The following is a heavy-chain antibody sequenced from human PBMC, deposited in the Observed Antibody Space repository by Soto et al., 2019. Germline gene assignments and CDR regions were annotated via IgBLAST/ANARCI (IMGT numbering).Heavy chain of an antibody. V-gene: IGHV1-69*01. D-gene: IGHD1-7*01. CDR3: ARGKRTGTTRRVGYYYGMDV. J-gene: IGHJ6*02. CDR1: GGTFSSYA. CDR2: IIPIFGTA. Sequence: QVQLVQSGAEVKKPGSSVKVSCKASGGTFSSYAISWVRQAPGQGLEWMGGIIPIFGTANYAQKFQGRVTITADESTSTAYRELSSLRSEDTAVYYCARGKRTGTTRRVGYYYGMDVWGQGTTVTVSS.